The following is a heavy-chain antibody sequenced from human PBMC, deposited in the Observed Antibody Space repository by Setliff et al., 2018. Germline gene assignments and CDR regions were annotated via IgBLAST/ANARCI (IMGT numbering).Heavy chain of an antibody. V-gene: IGHV1-3*03. J-gene: IGHJ4*02. D-gene: IGHD2-15*01. CDR3: ARSGGSNWQTKLDY. CDR1: GYTFTSYA. Sequence: ASVKVSCKASGYTFTSYAIHWVRQAPGQRLEWMGWINAGNGNTKYSQEFQDRVTITRDTSASIASMELSSLRSEDMAVYYCARSGGSNWQTKLDYWGQGTLVTVSS. CDR2: INAGNGNT.